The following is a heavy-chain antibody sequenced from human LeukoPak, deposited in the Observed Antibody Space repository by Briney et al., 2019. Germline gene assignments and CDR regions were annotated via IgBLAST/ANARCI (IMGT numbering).Heavy chain of an antibody. J-gene: IGHJ5*02. V-gene: IGHV4-34*01. CDR1: GFTFSSYS. D-gene: IGHD3-3*01. CDR2: INHSGST. CDR3: ARDLNYDFWSGYSNWFDP. Sequence: GSLRLSCAASGFTFSSYSMNWVRQPPGKGLEWIGEINHSGSTNYNPSLKSRVTISVDTSKNQFSLKLSSVTAADTAVYYCARDLNYDFWSGYSNWFDPWGQGTLVTVSS.